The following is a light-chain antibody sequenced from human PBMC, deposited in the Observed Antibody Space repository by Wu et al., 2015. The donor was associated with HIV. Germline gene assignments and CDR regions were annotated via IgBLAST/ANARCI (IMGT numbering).Light chain of an antibody. V-gene: IGKV3-15*01. CDR1: QSVSSN. Sequence: EIVMTQSPATLSVSPGETATLSCRASQSVSSNLAWYQQKPGQPPRLLISGASTRAAGIPARFSGSGSGSGFTLTINNIQSEDFGVYYCQQYNSWLSGPTFGQGTKLEIQ. CDR2: GAS. CDR3: QQYNSWLSGPT. J-gene: IGKJ2*01.